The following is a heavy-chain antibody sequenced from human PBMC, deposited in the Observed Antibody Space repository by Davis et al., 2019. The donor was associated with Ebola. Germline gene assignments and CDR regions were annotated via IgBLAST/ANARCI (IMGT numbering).Heavy chain of an antibody. CDR2: IRSKANSYAT. V-gene: IGHV3-73*01. J-gene: IGHJ4*02. Sequence: GESLKISCAASGFTFSGSAMHWVRQASGKGLEWVGRIRSKANSYATAYAASVKGRFTISRDDSKNTAYLQMNSLKTEDTAVYYCTSELLWFGEFTDEYWGQGTLVTVSS. D-gene: IGHD3-10*01. CDR1: GFTFSGSA. CDR3: TSELLWFGEFTDEY.